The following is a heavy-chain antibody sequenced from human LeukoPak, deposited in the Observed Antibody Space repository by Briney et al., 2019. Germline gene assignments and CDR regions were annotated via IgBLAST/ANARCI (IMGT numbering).Heavy chain of an antibody. J-gene: IGHJ4*02. V-gene: IGHV3-23*01. Sequence: PGGSLRLSCAASGFTFNSYAMSWVRQAPGKGLEWVSAISGSGGSTYYADSVKGRFTISRDNSKSTMYLQMNSLRAGDTAVYYCAKGAPGLDILAGYYFDYWGQGTLVTVSS. D-gene: IGHD3-9*01. CDR3: AKGAPGLDILAGYYFDY. CDR1: GFTFNSYA. CDR2: ISGSGGST.